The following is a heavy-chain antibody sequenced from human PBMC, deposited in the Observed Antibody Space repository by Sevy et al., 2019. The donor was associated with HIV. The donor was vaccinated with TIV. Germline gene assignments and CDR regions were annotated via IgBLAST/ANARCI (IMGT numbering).Heavy chain of an antibody. Sequence: GGSLRLSCAATGFTFSNYAMHWVRQAPGKGMEWVAIIWSDGAYQYHGDSVKGRFTISRDNSKNTLNLQMNNVRVEDTAVHYCARGGYYYDNAAYYALDSWGQGTLVTVSS. J-gene: IGHJ4*02. CDR3: ARGGYYYDNAAYYALDS. D-gene: IGHD3-22*01. CDR2: IWSDGAYQ. V-gene: IGHV3-33*01. CDR1: GFTFSNYA.